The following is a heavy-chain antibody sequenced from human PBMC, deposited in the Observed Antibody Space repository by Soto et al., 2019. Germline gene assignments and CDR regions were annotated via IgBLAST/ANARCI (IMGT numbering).Heavy chain of an antibody. J-gene: IGHJ4*02. CDR1: GFTCISYG. CDR3: AKFAYGDPFDY. D-gene: IGHD4-17*01. Sequence: GGSLRLSCAASGFTCISYGMHLVRQAPGKGLEWVAVISYDGSNKYYADSVKGRFTISRDNSKNTLYLQMNSLRAEDTAVYYCAKFAYGDPFDYWGQGTLVTVSS. V-gene: IGHV3-30*18. CDR2: ISYDGSNK.